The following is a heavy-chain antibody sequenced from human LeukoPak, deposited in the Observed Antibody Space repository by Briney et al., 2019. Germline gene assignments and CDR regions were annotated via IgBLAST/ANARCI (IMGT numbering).Heavy chain of an antibody. CDR1: GYTFTSYY. Sequence: ASVKVSCTASGYTFTSYYIHWVRQAPGQGLEWMGIINPSGGSTSYAQKFQGRVTMTRDTSTSTVYMELSSLRSEDTAVYYCARGMAVAGSTDYWGQGTLVTVSS. V-gene: IGHV1-46*01. CDR3: ARGMAVAGSTDY. CDR2: INPSGGST. D-gene: IGHD6-19*01. J-gene: IGHJ4*02.